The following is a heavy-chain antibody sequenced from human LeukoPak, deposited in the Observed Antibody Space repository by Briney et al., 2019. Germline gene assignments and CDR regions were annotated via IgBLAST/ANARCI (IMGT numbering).Heavy chain of an antibody. CDR1: GFTFSTFG. CDR3: ARDLYSYGRFDY. J-gene: IGHJ4*02. CDR2: INYNGRDM. D-gene: IGHD5-18*01. V-gene: IGHV3-48*02. Sequence: GGSLRLSCAASGFTFSTFGMSWVRQAPGKGLEWTSYINYNGRDMYYADSVKGRFTTSRDNAKDSLYLQMNTLRDEDTAVYYCARDLYSYGRFDYWGQGTLVTISS.